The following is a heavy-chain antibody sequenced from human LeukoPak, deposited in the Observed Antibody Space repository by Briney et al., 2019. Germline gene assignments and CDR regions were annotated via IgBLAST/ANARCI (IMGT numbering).Heavy chain of an antibody. CDR3: ATVNTYYYGTTGNEAGFFDS. D-gene: IGHD3-22*01. J-gene: IGHJ4*02. Sequence: SSETLSLTCAVYGGSFSGYYWSWIRQPPGKGLEWIGEINHSGSTNYNPSLKSRVTISVDTSKNQFFLNLSSVTAADTAVYYCATVNTYYYGTTGNEAGFFDSWGQGTLVTVSS. V-gene: IGHV4-34*01. CDR2: INHSGST. CDR1: GGSFSGYY.